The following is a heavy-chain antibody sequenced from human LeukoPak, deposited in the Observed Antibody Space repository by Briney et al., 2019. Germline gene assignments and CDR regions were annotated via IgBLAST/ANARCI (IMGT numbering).Heavy chain of an antibody. Sequence: PGGSLRLSCAASGFTFSNYAMHWVRQAPGKGLEWVAIISYDGSNKFYADSVKGRFTISRDNSKNTLYLQMNSLRAEDTAVYYCARRNFLDFDYWGQGTLVTVSS. CDR3: ARRNFLDFDY. D-gene: IGHD4-11*01. CDR2: ISYDGSNK. CDR1: GFTFSNYA. J-gene: IGHJ4*02. V-gene: IGHV3-30*04.